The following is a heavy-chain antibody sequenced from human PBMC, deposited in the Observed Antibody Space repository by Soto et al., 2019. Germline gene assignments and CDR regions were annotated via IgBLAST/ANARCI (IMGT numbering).Heavy chain of an antibody. Sequence: EVQLVESGGGLVKPGGSLRLSCAASGFTFSNAWMSWVRQAPGKGLEWVGRIKSKTDGGKTDYAATVKGRFTSSRDDSKYTLYLQMDSLKTEDSAVYYCTTVPFGDYWGQGTMVTVSS. CDR3: TTVPFGDY. D-gene: IGHD3-10*01. J-gene: IGHJ4*02. CDR1: GFTFSNAW. CDR2: IKSKTDGGKT. V-gene: IGHV3-15*01.